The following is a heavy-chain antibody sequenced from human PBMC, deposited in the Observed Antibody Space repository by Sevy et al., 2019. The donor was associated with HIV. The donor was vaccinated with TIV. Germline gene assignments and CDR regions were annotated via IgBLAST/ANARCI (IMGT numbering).Heavy chain of an antibody. D-gene: IGHD2-21*02. V-gene: IGHV4-30-4*02. CDR3: ARENIVVVTAIRRRGFDI. CDR1: GGSISSGDYY. CDR2: VYYSGSR. Sequence: SDTLSLTCTVSGGSISSGDYYWSWIRQPPGKGLEWIGYVYYSGSRYYNPSLRNRITISVDTSKNQFSLNLSSVTAADTAIYYCARENIVVVTAIRRRGFDIWGQGTMVTVSS. J-gene: IGHJ3*02.